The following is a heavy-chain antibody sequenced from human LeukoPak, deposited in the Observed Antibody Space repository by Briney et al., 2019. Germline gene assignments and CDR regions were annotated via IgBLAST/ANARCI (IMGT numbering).Heavy chain of an antibody. V-gene: IGHV1-69*13. CDR2: IIPIFGTA. CDR1: GYTFTGYY. J-gene: IGHJ4*02. CDR3: ARARGRNIVVVPAAIYYFDY. D-gene: IGHD2-2*02. Sequence: GASVKVSCKASGYTFTGYYMHWVRQAPGQGLEWMGGIIPIFGTANYAQKFQGRVTITADESTSTAYMELSSLRSEDTAVYYCARARGRNIVVVPAAIYYFDYWGQGTLVTVSS.